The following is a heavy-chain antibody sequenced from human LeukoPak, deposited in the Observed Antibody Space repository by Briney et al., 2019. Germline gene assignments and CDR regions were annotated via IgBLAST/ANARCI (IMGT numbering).Heavy chain of an antibody. CDR2: INQDRNEK. Sequence: PGGTLRLSCAASGFTFTTYWRSWVRQAPGKGLEWVANINQDRNEKYYAYSGKGLFTIYRDNGKNSLDLQMNSLRGDDTAVYYCAKGGSPVFYGSGRFDYWGQGTLVTVSS. CDR1: GFTFTTYW. D-gene: IGHD3-10*01. V-gene: IGHV3-7*01. CDR3: AKGGSPVFYGSGRFDY. J-gene: IGHJ4*02.